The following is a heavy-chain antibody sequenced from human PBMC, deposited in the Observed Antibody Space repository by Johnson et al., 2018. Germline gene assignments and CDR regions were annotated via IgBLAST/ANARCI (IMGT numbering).Heavy chain of an antibody. CDR2: IWYDGSQT. CDR1: GVTVTSYT. CDR3: ARHYRPSYYYTMDV. D-gene: IGHD3-10*01. J-gene: IGHJ6*02. Sequence: QVQLQESGGGVVQPGTSLTLSCFTSGVTVTSYTWHWVRQAPGKGLEWVAGIWYDGSQTVYGDSVKGRFTISRDNAKNTVYLQMNSLRVEDSAIYYCARHYRPSYYYTMDVWGQGTTVTVSS. V-gene: IGHV3-33*01.